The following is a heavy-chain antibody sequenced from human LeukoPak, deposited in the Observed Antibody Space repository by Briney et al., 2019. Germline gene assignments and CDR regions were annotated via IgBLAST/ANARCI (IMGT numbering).Heavy chain of an antibody. Sequence: GGSLRLSCAASGFTFSTYTLSWVRQASGKGLEWVSTISGSGTTTYYADSVKGRFTISRDNSKNTLYLQMNNLRAEDTAVYYCAKTGQLQPHYYGSGNYYAPFDYWGQGALVTVSS. J-gene: IGHJ4*02. CDR1: GFTFSTYT. CDR3: AKTGQLQPHYYGSGNYYAPFDY. CDR2: ISGSGTTT. V-gene: IGHV3-23*01. D-gene: IGHD3-10*01.